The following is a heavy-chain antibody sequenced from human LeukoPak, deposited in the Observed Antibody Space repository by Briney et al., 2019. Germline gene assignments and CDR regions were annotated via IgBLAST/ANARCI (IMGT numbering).Heavy chain of an antibody. V-gene: IGHV1-69*01. CDR2: IIPIFGTA. CDR1: GGTFSSYA. Sequence: ASVKVSCKASGGTFSSYAISWVRQAPGQGLEWMGGIIPIFGTANYAQKFQGRVTITADESTSTAYMELSSLRSEDTAVYYCAREEPRYCSGGSCPMGYWGQGTLVIVSS. J-gene: IGHJ4*02. D-gene: IGHD2-15*01. CDR3: AREEPRYCSGGSCPMGY.